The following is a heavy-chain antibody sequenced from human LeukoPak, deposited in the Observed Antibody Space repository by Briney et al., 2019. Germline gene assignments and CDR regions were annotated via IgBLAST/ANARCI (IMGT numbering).Heavy chain of an antibody. J-gene: IGHJ5*02. Sequence: ASVKVSCKASGGTFSTNAISWVRQAPGQGLEWMATIIPIFGAPNYAPKFQGRVSITADESTSTAYMVLSSLRSEDTAVYYCARDNSVGDTAWWFDPWGQGTLVTVSS. D-gene: IGHD1-26*01. CDR3: ARDNSVGDTAWWFDP. CDR2: IIPIFGAP. CDR1: GGTFSTNA. V-gene: IGHV1-69*13.